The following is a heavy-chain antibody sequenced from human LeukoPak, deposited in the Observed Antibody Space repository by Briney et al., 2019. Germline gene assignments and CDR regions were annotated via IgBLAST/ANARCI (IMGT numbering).Heavy chain of an antibody. Sequence: ASVKVSCKASGYTFTSYGISWVRQAPGQGLEWMGWISAYNGNTNYAQKLQGRVTMTTDTSTSTAYMELSSLRSEDTAVYYCARDSSSWYLGVHYYYGMDVWGQGTTVTVSS. D-gene: IGHD6-13*01. CDR2: ISAYNGNT. CDR1: GYTFTSYG. V-gene: IGHV1-18*01. J-gene: IGHJ6*02. CDR3: ARDSSSWYLGVHYYYGMDV.